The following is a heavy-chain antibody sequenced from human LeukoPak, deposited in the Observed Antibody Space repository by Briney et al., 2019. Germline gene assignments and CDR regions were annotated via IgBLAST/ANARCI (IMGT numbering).Heavy chain of an antibody. CDR3: ARDGPCSSASCQNFDS. CDR1: GYTFTGYR. Sequence: GASVKVSCKASGYTFTGYRIYWVRQAPGQGLEWMGWNNPNTGDTNYAQRFQGSVTMTRDTSISTVYMELSGLTFDDTAVYYCARDGPCSSASCQNFDSWGQGALVTVSS. J-gene: IGHJ4*02. CDR2: NNPNTGDT. V-gene: IGHV1-2*02. D-gene: IGHD2-2*01.